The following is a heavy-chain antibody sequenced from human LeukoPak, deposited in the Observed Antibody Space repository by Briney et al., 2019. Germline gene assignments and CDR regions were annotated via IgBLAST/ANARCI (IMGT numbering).Heavy chain of an antibody. CDR1: GGSISSGGHY. Sequence: PSQTLSLTCTVSGGSISSGGHYWSWLRQHPGEGLEWIGYIYYTGSTYYNPSLKSRVTISVDTSKNQFSLRLSSVTAADTAVYYCATGLTTKFLDAFDIWGQGTMVTVSS. D-gene: IGHD4-17*01. V-gene: IGHV4-31*03. CDR2: IYYTGST. J-gene: IGHJ3*02. CDR3: ATGLTTKFLDAFDI.